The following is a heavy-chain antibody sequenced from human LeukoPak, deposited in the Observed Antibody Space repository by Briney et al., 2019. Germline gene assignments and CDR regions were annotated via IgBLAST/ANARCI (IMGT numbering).Heavy chain of an antibody. CDR2: ISYDGSNK. Sequence: GGSLRLSCEASGFTFSSYGMHWVRQAPGKGLEWVAVISYDGSNKYYADSVKGRFTISRDNSKNTLYLQMNSLRAEDTAVYYCAKDASMDVWGKGTTVTVSS. V-gene: IGHV3-30*18. CDR1: GFTFSSYG. CDR3: AKDASMDV. J-gene: IGHJ6*04.